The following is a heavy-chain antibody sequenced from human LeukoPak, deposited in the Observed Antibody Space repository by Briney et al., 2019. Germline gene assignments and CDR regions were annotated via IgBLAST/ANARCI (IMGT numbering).Heavy chain of an antibody. CDR1: GFTFDDYA. CDR2: ISWNSGSI. CDR3: AKDVAAAGTRGADY. D-gene: IGHD6-13*01. V-gene: IGHV3-9*01. J-gene: IGHJ4*02. Sequence: PGGSLRLSCAASGFTFDDYAMHWVRQAPGKGLEWVSGISWNSGSIGYADSVKGRFTISRDNAKNSLYLQMNSLRAEDTALYYCAKDVAAAGTRGADYWGQGTLVTVSS.